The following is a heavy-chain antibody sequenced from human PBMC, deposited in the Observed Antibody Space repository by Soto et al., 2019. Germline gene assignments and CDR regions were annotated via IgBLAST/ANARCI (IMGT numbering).Heavy chain of an antibody. Sequence: PSETLSLTCAVYGGSFSSYYWSWIRQPPGKGLEWIGYIYYSGSTNYNPSLKSRVTISVDTSKNQFSLKLSSVTAADTAVYYCARVSLYYYYGMDVWGQGTTVTVSS. CDR1: GGSFSSYY. CDR3: ARVSLYYYYGMDV. CDR2: IYYSGST. J-gene: IGHJ6*02. V-gene: IGHV4-59*01.